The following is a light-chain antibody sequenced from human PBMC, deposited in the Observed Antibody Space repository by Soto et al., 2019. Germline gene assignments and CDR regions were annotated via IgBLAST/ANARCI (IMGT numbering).Light chain of an antibody. CDR1: QSVKNNY. Sequence: ETVLTQSPGTVSLSPGERATLSCKTSQSVKNNYLAWYQQRPGQAPRLLIYGVFNRAAGVPARFSGSWSGTDFTLTISGLEPEDSAVYYCQHYDGSPRTFGQGTKLEIK. J-gene: IGKJ2*01. V-gene: IGKV3-20*01. CDR3: QHYDGSPRT. CDR2: GVF.